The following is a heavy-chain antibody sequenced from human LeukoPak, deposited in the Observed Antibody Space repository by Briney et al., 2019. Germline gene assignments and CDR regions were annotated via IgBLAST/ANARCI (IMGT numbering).Heavy chain of an antibody. CDR1: GFTFSSYS. CDR3: ARGGGYYFGDAFDI. V-gene: IGHV3-48*01. D-gene: IGHD3-22*01. J-gene: IGHJ3*02. Sequence: GGSLRLSCAASGFTFSSYSMNWVRQAPGKGLEWVSYISSSSSTIYYADSVKGRFTISRDNAKNSLYLQMNSLRAEDTAVYYCARGGGYYFGDAFDIWGQGTMVTVSS. CDR2: ISSSSSTI.